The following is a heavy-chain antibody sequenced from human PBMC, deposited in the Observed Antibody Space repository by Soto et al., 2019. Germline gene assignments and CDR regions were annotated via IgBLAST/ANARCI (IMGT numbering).Heavy chain of an antibody. Sequence: QVRLVESGGGVVQPGRSLRLSCAASGFTFSSYAMHWVRQAPGKGLEWVAVISYDGSNKYYADSVKGRFTISRDNSKNTLYLQMNSLRAEDTAVYYCARDLEVAVAGAWGQGTLDTVSS. J-gene: IGHJ5*02. D-gene: IGHD6-19*01. CDR2: ISYDGSNK. CDR3: ARDLEVAVAGA. V-gene: IGHV3-30-3*01. CDR1: GFTFSSYA.